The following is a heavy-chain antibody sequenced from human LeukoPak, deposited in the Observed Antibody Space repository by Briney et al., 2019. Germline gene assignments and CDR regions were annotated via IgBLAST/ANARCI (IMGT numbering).Heavy chain of an antibody. Sequence: GGSLRLSCAASGFTFSSYAMSWVRQAPGKGLEWVSAISGSGIGTYNADSVKGRFTISRDNSKNTLYLQMNNLRAEDTAVYYCAKDWYSSSWPYYYYYGMDVWGQGTTVTVSS. V-gene: IGHV3-23*01. D-gene: IGHD6-13*01. J-gene: IGHJ6*02. CDR1: GFTFSSYA. CDR3: AKDWYSSSWPYYYYYGMDV. CDR2: ISGSGIGT.